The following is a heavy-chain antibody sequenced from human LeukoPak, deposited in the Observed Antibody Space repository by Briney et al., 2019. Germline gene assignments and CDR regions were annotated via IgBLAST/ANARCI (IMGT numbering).Heavy chain of an antibody. V-gene: IGHV3-21*06. D-gene: IGHD2-2*01. CDR3: ARADCSSSTCYLRRSWFDP. CDR1: GFTLSNYD. Sequence: SGGSLRLSCAASGFTLSNYDMNWVRQAPGKGLEWVSSISTGRRYIYYTDSLRGRFTISRDDAKNTLYLQMNSVRAEDTAVYYCARADCSSSTCYLRRSWFDPWGQGTLVTVSS. J-gene: IGHJ5*02. CDR2: ISTGRRYI.